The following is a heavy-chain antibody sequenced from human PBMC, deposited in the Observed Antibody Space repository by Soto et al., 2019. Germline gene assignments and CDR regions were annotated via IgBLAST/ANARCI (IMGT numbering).Heavy chain of an antibody. Sequence: SETLSLTCTVSGGSISSGGHYWSWIRQHPGKGLEWIGYIYFNGITYYNPSLKSRVTISVDTSKNQFSLKLSSVTAADTAVYYCARDYGGHSNSDYWGQGTLVTVSS. CDR1: GGSISSGGHY. J-gene: IGHJ4*02. CDR3: ARDYGGHSNSDY. D-gene: IGHD4-17*01. CDR2: IYFNGIT. V-gene: IGHV4-31*03.